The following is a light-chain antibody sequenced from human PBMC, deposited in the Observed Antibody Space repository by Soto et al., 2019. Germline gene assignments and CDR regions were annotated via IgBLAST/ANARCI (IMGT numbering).Light chain of an antibody. J-gene: IGLJ2*01. Sequence: QSALTQPASVSGSPGQSITISCTRASSDSGTYNFFAWYQQHPGEAPKLIIYEATRRPSGVSNRFSGSKSGNTASLTISGLQADDEADYYCCSYAGTTTVFGGGTQLTVL. V-gene: IGLV2-23*01. CDR1: SSDSGTYNF. CDR2: EAT. CDR3: CSYAGTTTV.